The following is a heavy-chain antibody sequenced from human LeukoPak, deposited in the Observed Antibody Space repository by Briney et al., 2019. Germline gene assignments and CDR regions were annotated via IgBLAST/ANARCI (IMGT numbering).Heavy chain of an antibody. V-gene: IGHV3-23*01. CDR2: INGSGGST. CDR3: AKYPDYYDSSGADYCYYYMDV. J-gene: IGHJ6*03. D-gene: IGHD3-22*01. CDR1: GFTFSSYA. Sequence: GGSLRLSCAASGFTFSSYAMSWVRQAPGKGLEWVSDINGSGGSTYYADSVKGRFTISRDNSKNTLYLQMNSLRAEDTAVYYCAKYPDYYDSSGADYCYYYMDVWGKGTTVTVSS.